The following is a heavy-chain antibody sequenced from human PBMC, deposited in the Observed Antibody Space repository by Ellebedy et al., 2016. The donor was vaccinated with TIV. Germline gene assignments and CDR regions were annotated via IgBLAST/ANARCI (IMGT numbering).Heavy chain of an antibody. CDR1: GFTFSDHY. CDR2: MSSSGRTI. CDR3: ANVYSSTWADS. Sequence: PGGSLRLSCAASGFTFSDHYMSWIRQAPGKGLEWVAYMSSSGRTIYYADSVKGRFTISRDNAKNSLYLQMNSLRAEDTAVYYCANVYSSTWADSWGQGTLVTVSS. D-gene: IGHD6-13*01. V-gene: IGHV3-11*01. J-gene: IGHJ4*02.